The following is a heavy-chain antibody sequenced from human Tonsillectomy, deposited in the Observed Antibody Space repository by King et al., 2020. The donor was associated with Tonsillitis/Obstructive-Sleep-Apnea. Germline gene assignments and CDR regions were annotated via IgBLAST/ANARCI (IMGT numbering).Heavy chain of an antibody. CDR2: IDSAGGT. D-gene: IGHD3-10*01. CDR1: GFTFRLYD. J-gene: IGHJ6*03. V-gene: IGHV3-13*01. Sequence: VQLVESGGGLVQPGGSLRLSCAASGFTFRLYDMHWVRQVPGKCLEWLAAIDSAGGTYYAGSVKGRFSISRENAKNSLFLQMNSLRAGDTAVYFCVSSANMDVWGKGTTAIVSS. CDR3: VSSANMDV.